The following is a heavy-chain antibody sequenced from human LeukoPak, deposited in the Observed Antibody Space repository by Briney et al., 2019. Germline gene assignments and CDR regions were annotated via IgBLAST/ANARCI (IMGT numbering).Heavy chain of an antibody. CDR2: ISRSSSNT. Sequence: GSLRLSCAMSGFILNNYGMHWVRQPPGKGLEWVSYISRSSSNTNYADSVKGRFTISRDNAKNSLYLQMNSLRVEDTAVYYCARVSISMIVVDLDYWGQGTLVTVSS. CDR1: GFILNNYG. CDR3: ARVSISMIVVDLDY. J-gene: IGHJ4*02. V-gene: IGHV3-48*04. D-gene: IGHD3-22*01.